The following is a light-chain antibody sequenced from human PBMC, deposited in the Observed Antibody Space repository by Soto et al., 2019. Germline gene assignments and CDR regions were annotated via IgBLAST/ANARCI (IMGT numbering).Light chain of an antibody. CDR3: GSYTSSSTPDV. CDR1: SSDVGGYNY. Sequence: QSALTQPASVSGSPGQSITISCTGTSSDVGGYNYVSWYQQHPGKAPKLMIYEVSNRPSGVSNRFSGSKSGNTASLTISGLQAEDEDDYYCGSYTSSSTPDVFGTGTKVTVL. J-gene: IGLJ1*01. V-gene: IGLV2-14*01. CDR2: EVS.